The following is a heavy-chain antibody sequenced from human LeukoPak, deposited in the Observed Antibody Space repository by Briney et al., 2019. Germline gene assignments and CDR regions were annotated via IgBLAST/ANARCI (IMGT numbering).Heavy chain of an antibody. V-gene: IGHV1-46*01. CDR1: GYTFTSYY. CDR3: ARVGTTWDWFDP. J-gene: IGHJ5*02. Sequence: GASVKVSCKASGYTFTSYYMHWVRQASGQGLEWMGIINPSGGSASYAQKFQGRVTMTRDMSTSTVYMELSSLRSEDTAVYYCARVGTTWDWFDPWGQGTLVTVSS. D-gene: IGHD4-11*01. CDR2: INPSGGSA.